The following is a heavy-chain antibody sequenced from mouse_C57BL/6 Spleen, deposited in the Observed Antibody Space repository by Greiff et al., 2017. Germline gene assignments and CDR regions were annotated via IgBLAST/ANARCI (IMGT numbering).Heavy chain of an antibody. J-gene: IGHJ2*01. V-gene: IGHV5-4*01. CDR2: ISDGGSYT. D-gene: IGHD2-4*01. CDR1: GFTCSSYA. CDR3: ARADYEFDY. Sequence: EVHLVESRGGLGKPGGSLKLCRGACGFTCSSYAMSWVRQTPEKRLEWVATISDGGSYTYYPDNVKGRFTISRDNAKNNLYLQMSHLKSEDTAMYYCARADYEFDYWAQGTTLTVSS.